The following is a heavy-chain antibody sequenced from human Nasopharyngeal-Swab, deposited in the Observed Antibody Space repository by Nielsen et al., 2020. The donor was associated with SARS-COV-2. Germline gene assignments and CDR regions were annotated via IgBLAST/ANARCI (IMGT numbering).Heavy chain of an antibody. D-gene: IGHD3-3*01. CDR2: ISWNSGSI. CDR3: AKAYYDFWSGYRIYGMDV. J-gene: IGHJ6*02. V-gene: IGHV3-9*01. CDR1: GFTFSSYG. Sequence: GGSLRLSCAASGFTFSSYGMHWVRQAPGKGLEWVSGISWNSGSIGYADSVKGRFTISRDNAKNSLYLQMNSLRAEDTALYYCAKAYYDFWSGYRIYGMDVWGQGTTVTVSS.